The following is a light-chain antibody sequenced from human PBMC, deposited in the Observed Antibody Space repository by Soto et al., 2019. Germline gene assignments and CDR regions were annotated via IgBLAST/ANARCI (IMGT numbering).Light chain of an antibody. CDR3: QQRNDWQVT. Sequence: EIVMTQSPATLSVSPGERVSLSCRASQSVSSNLAWYQQKPGQAPSLLIYGASTRATDTPARFSGSGSGTEFTLTISSLQSEDFAVYYCQQRNDWQVTFGQGTRLEIK. CDR1: QSVSSN. J-gene: IGKJ5*01. CDR2: GAS. V-gene: IGKV3-15*01.